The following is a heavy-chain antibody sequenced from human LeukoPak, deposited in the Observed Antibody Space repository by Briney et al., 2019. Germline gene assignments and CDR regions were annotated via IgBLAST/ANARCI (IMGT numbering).Heavy chain of an antibody. V-gene: IGHV4-34*01. CDR1: GGSFSGYY. D-gene: IGHD2-2*01. Sequence: SETLSLTCAVYGGSFSGYYWSWIRQPPGKGLEWIGEINHSGSTYYNPSLKSRVTISVDTSKNQFSLKLSSVTAADTAVYYCARQGYCSSTSCLVYDYWGQGTLVTVSS. CDR3: ARQGYCSSTSCLVYDY. CDR2: INHSGST. J-gene: IGHJ4*02.